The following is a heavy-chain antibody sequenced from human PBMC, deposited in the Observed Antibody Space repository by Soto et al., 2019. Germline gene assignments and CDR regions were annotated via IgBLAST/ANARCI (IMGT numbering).Heavy chain of an antibody. J-gene: IGHJ5*02. CDR2: ISAYNGNT. V-gene: IGHV1-18*04. D-gene: IGHD3-22*01. CDR3: ARDHYYDSSGYYYPSYTWFDP. Sequence: QVQLVQSGAEVKKPGASVKVSCKASGYTFTSYGISWVRQAPGQGLEWMGWISAYNGNTNYAQKLQGRVTMTTDTSTSTAYMELRSLRSDDTAVYYCARDHYYDSSGYYYPSYTWFDPWGQGTLVTVSS. CDR1: GYTFTSYG.